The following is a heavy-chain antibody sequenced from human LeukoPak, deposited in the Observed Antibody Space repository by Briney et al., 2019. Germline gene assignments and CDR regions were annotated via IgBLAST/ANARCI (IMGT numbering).Heavy chain of an antibody. Sequence: ASVKVSCKASGYSFSRYGISWVRRAPGQGLEWMGWISAYNGNTKYAQNLQGRVTMTTDTSTSTAYMELRSLRSDDTAVYYCARDGETFYCSNTSCRNYYYYGMDVWGQGTTVTVSS. V-gene: IGHV1-18*01. D-gene: IGHD2-2*01. CDR2: ISAYNGNT. CDR1: GYSFSRYG. CDR3: ARDGETFYCSNTSCRNYYYYGMDV. J-gene: IGHJ6*02.